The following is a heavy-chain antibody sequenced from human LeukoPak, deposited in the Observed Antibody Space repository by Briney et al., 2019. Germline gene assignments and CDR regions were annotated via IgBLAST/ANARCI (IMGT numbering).Heavy chain of an antibody. Sequence: AGGSLRLSCSASGFTFSSYAMHWVRQAPGKGLECISYISSSGRAIYYADSLKGRFTVSRDNAKNSLYLRMNNLRAEDTAVYYCARGEYYFDYWGQGTLVTVSS. V-gene: IGHV3-48*03. CDR3: ARGEYYFDY. CDR1: GFTFSSYA. CDR2: ISSSGRAI. J-gene: IGHJ4*02.